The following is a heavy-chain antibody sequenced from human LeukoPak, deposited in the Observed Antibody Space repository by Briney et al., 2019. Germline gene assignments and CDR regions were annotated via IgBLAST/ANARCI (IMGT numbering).Heavy chain of an antibody. CDR3: ARKYYYDSSGYYAGDY. CDR1: GFTFSSYW. V-gene: IGHV3-48*01. D-gene: IGHD3-22*01. Sequence: GGSLRLSCAASGFTFSSYWMNWVRQAPGKGLEWVSYISSSSSTIYYADSVKGRFTISRDNAKNSLYLQMNSLRAEDTAVYYCARKYYYDSSGYYAGDYWGQGTLVTVSS. J-gene: IGHJ4*02. CDR2: ISSSSSTI.